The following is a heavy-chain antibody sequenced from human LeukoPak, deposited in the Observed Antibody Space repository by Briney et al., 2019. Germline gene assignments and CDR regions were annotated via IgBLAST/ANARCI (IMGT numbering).Heavy chain of an antibody. CDR1: GLSISGDS. CDR2: ISGSSATI. Sequence: GGSLRLFCEASGLSISGDSMNCVRQAPGKGPEWISYISGSSATIYYADSLKGRFNISRDNAKNSLYLQMNSLRAEDTAVYYCAKDEGVAPSWQWLVRTYYYYGMDVWGQGTTVTVSS. V-gene: IGHV3-48*01. D-gene: IGHD6-19*01. J-gene: IGHJ6*02. CDR3: AKDEGVAPSWQWLVRTYYYYGMDV.